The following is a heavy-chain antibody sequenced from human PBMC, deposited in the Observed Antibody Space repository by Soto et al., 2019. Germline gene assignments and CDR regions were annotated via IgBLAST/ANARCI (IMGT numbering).Heavy chain of an antibody. CDR2: IGGSGANT. V-gene: IGHV3-23*01. J-gene: IGHJ4*02. CDR1: GFTFNMYA. CDR3: ARTITGYFWAGAY. Sequence: GGFLRLSCAASGFTFNMYAMSWVRQAPWKGLEWVSGIGGSGANTYYADFVKGRFTISRDNSKNTLYLQMDSLRAEDTAIYYCARTITGYFWAGAYWGQGTLVTVSS. D-gene: IGHD1-1*01.